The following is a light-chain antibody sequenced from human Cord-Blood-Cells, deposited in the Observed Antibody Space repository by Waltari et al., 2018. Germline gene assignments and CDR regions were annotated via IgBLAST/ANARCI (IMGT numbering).Light chain of an antibody. CDR3: SSYTSSSIWV. J-gene: IGLJ3*02. Sequence: QSALTQPASVSGSPGQSITIPCTGTSSDVGGYNYVSWYQQHPGKAPKLMIYDVSKRPSGVSNRFSGSKSGNTASLTISGLQTEDEADYYCSSYTSSSIWVFGGGTKLTVL. CDR1: SSDVGGYNY. V-gene: IGLV2-14*01. CDR2: DVS.